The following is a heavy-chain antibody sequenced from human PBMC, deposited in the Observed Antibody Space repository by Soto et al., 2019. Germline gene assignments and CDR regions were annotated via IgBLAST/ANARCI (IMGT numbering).Heavy chain of an antibody. CDR3: ARVSYYDSSGYPPINWFDP. J-gene: IGHJ5*02. CDR2: TYYSGST. CDR1: GGSSGNVGGC. D-gene: IGHD3-22*01. Sequence: LSCTACGGSSGNVGGCWSCNRKNPGKGLEWIGYTYYSGSTYYNPSLKSRVTISVDTSKNQFSLKLSSVTAADTAVYYCARVSYYDSSGYPPINWFDPWGQGTLVTVSS. V-gene: IGHV4-31*03.